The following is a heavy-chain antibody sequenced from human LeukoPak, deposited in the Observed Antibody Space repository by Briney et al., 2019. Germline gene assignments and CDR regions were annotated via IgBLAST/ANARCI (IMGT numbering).Heavy chain of an antibody. D-gene: IGHD3-9*01. Sequence: PGGSLRLSCAASGFIFSDYYMSWIRQAPGKGLEWLTDISVRGVTEYSNSVNGQFTISRDNAQNSLHLEMNSLRADDTAVYFCVRDGRTRRNESDIYYYGLDVWGQGTTVTVSS. V-gene: IGHV3-11*05. CDR3: VRDGRTRRNESDIYYYGLDV. CDR2: ISVRGVT. J-gene: IGHJ6*02. CDR1: GFIFSDYY.